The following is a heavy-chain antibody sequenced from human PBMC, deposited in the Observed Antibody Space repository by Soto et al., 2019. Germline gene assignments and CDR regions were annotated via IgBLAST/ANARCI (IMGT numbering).Heavy chain of an antibody. Sequence: GGSLRLSCADSGFTFSSYAMSWVRQAPGKGLEWVSAISGSGGSTYYADSVKGRFTISRDNSKNTLYLQMNSLRAEDTAVYYCAKVGGVGSTMRPYYYGLDVWGQGTTVTFSS. CDR3: AKVGGVGSTMRPYYYGLDV. D-gene: IGHD3-3*01. J-gene: IGHJ6*02. CDR2: ISGSGGST. V-gene: IGHV3-23*01. CDR1: GFTFSSYA.